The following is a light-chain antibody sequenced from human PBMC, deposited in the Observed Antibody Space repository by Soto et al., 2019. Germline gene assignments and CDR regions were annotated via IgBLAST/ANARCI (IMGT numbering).Light chain of an antibody. Sequence: DIQMTHSPSSRSASVGDRGTMTCLASQSINSYLNWCQQKPGKAPEILIYAASSLHSGVPSRFSGSRSGTDFTLTISSLQPEDFATYYCQQSYSAPLTFGGGTKVDIK. CDR2: AAS. CDR1: QSINSY. V-gene: IGKV1-39*01. J-gene: IGKJ4*01. CDR3: QQSYSAPLT.